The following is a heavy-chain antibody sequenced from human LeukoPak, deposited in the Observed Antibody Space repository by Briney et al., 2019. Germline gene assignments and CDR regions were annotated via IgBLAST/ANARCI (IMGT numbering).Heavy chain of an antibody. D-gene: IGHD4-17*01. CDR2: INSDGSTR. CDR1: GFTFSTYW. J-gene: IGHJ3*02. V-gene: IGHV3-74*01. CDR3: VREMTTLTKYAFDI. Sequence: GGSLRLSCAASGFTFSTYWMHWVRHAPGKGLVWVSHINSDGSTRDYADSVKGRFTISRDNARNTLYLQMNSVRAEDTAVYYCVREMTTLTKYAFDIWGQGTMVTVSS.